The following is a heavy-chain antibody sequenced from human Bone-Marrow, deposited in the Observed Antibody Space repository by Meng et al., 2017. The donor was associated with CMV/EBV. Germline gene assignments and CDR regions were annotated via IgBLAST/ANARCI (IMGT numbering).Heavy chain of an antibody. D-gene: IGHD2-8*01. V-gene: IGHV1-2*02. CDR2: INPNSGGT. CDR3: ARTSTNYYYYGMDV. Sequence: ASVKVSCKASGYTFTGYYMHWVRQAPGQGLEWMGWINPNSGGTNYAQKFQGRVTMTRDTSISTAYIEVSRLRSDDTAVYYCARTSTNYYYYGMDVWGQGTTVTVSS. J-gene: IGHJ6*02. CDR1: GYTFTGYY.